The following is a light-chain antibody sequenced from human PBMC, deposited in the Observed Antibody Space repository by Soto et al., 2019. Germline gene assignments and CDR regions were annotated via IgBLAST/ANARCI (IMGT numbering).Light chain of an antibody. Sequence: DIQMTQSPSSLSASVGDRVTITCRASQSIRNYLNWYQQKPGKAPRLLIYSASNLQSGVPSRFSGSGSGTDFTITISSLQPEDSATYYCQQSYRTPTTFGPGTKVDIK. CDR3: QQSYRTPTT. J-gene: IGKJ3*01. CDR2: SAS. V-gene: IGKV1-39*01. CDR1: QSIRNY.